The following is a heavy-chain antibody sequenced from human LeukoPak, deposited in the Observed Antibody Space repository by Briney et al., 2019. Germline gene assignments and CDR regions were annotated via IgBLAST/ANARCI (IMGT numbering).Heavy chain of an antibody. CDR1: GGTFSSYA. V-gene: IGHV1-69*13. CDR3: ARELPAEYKIVSPYYHYYYGMDV. D-gene: IGHD2/OR15-2a*01. J-gene: IGHJ6*02. Sequence: ASVKVSCKASGGTFSSYAISWVRQAPGQGLEWMGGIIPIFGTANYAQKFQGRVTITADESTSTAYMELSSLRSEDTAVYYCARELPAEYKIVSPYYHYYYGMDVWGQGTTVTVSS. CDR2: IIPIFGTA.